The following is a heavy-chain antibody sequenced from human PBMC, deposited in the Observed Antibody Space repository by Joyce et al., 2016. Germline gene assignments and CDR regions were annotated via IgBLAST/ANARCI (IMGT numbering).Heavy chain of an antibody. Sequence: QLVESGGGVVKPGGSLRLSCEASGSPFSSSSMSWFRQAPGKGREWVAAISGTSDFIFHAETVRGRFTVSRDNAKKTLYLQMNSLRAEDSAVFYCARGGISYYYAMDVWGQGTTVTVSS. CDR1: GSPFSSSS. J-gene: IGHJ6*02. CDR3: ARGGISYYYAMDV. V-gene: IGHV3-21*01. D-gene: IGHD3-16*01. CDR2: ISGTSDFI.